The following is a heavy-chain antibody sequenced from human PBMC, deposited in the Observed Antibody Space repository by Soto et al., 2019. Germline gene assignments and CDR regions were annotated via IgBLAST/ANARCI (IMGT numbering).Heavy chain of an antibody. CDR2: INQSGST. CDR1: GGSFSGHH. J-gene: IGHJ5*02. V-gene: IGHV4-34*01. CDR3: ARVSWSSWYSLFDP. Sequence: QVQLQQWGAGLLKPSETLSLTCAVYGGSFSGHHWSWIRQPPGKGLEWIGEINQSGSTDYNPSLKFRVTISLDTSKDQFSLNLRSVTAADTAVYYCARVSWSSWYSLFDPWGQGTLVTVSP. D-gene: IGHD6-13*01.